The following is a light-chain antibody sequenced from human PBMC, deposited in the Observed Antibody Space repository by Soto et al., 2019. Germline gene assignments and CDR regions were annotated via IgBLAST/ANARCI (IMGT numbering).Light chain of an antibody. CDR3: QQYNNWPPWT. J-gene: IGKJ1*01. V-gene: IGKV3-20*01. CDR2: GAS. Sequence: EIVLTQSPGTLSLSPGERATLSCRASQSVSSSHLAWYQQKPGQAPRLLIYGASSRATGIPDRFSGSGSGTDFTLTISSLQSEDLAVYYCQQYNNWPPWTFGQGTKVDIK. CDR1: QSVSSSH.